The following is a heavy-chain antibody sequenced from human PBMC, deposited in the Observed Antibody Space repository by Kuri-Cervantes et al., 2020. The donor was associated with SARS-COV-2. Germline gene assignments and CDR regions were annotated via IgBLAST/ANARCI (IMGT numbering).Heavy chain of an antibody. CDR3: ARHDLTTETTRERGLDY. J-gene: IGHJ4*02. D-gene: IGHD4-17*01. V-gene: IGHV4-39*01. CDR1: GGSISSSSYY. CDR2: IYYSGST. Sequence: GSLRLSCTVSGGSISSSSYYWGWIRQPPGRGLEWIGSIYYSGSTYYNPSLKSRVTIFVDTSKNQFSVKLRSVTAADTAVYYCARHDLTTETTRERGLDYWGQGTLVTVSS.